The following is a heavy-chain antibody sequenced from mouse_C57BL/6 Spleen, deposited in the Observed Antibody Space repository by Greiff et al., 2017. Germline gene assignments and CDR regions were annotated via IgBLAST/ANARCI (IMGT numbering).Heavy chain of an antibody. Sequence: VQLKQSGPGLVKPSQSLSLTCSVTGYSITSGYYWNWIRQFPGNKLEWMGYISYDGSNKYNPSLKNRISITRDTSKNQFFLKLNSVTTEDTATYYCASALILYFDYWGQGTTLTVSS. J-gene: IGHJ2*01. CDR2: ISYDGSN. V-gene: IGHV3-6*01. CDR3: ASALILYFDY. CDR1: GYSITSGYY.